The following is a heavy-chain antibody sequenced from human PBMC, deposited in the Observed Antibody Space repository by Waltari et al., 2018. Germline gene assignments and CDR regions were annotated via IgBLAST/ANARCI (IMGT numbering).Heavy chain of an antibody. CDR1: GFTFDDYA. CDR3: AKAVVQGVIAPGI. CDR2: FSWDGGST. V-gene: IGHV3-43D*03. Sequence: EVQLVESGGVVVQPGGSLRLSCAASGFTFDDYAMHWVRQAPGKGLELCSLFSWDGGSTYNADSVEGRFTISRDNSKNSLYLQMNSLRAEDTALYYCAKAVVQGVIAPGIWGQGTMVTVSS. D-gene: IGHD3-10*01. J-gene: IGHJ3*02.